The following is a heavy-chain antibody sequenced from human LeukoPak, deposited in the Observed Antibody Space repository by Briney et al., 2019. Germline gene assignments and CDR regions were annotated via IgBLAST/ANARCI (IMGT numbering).Heavy chain of an antibody. Sequence: PSETLSLTCTASGGSISSYYWSWIRQPPGKGLEWIGYIYYSGSTNYNPSLKSRVTISVDTSKNQFSLKLSSVTAADTAVYYCAGGGYSYGLAYYYYGMDVWGKGTTVTVSS. CDR3: AGGGYSYGLAYYYYGMDV. D-gene: IGHD5-18*01. CDR1: GGSISSYY. J-gene: IGHJ6*04. V-gene: IGHV4-59*01. CDR2: IYYSGST.